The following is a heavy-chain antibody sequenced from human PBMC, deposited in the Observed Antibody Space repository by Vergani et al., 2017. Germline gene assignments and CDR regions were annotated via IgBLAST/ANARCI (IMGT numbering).Heavy chain of an antibody. CDR1: GGSISSGDYY. CDR2: IYYSGST. J-gene: IGHJ5*02. V-gene: IGHV4-30-4*08. D-gene: IGHD2-2*01. Sequence: QVQLQESGPGLVKPSQTLSLTCTVSGGSISSGDYYWSWIRQPPGKGLEWIGYIYYSGSTYYNPSLKSRFTISVDTSKNQFSLKLSSGTAADTAVYYCAREGVPALDWFDPWGQGTLVTVSS. CDR3: AREGVPALDWFDP.